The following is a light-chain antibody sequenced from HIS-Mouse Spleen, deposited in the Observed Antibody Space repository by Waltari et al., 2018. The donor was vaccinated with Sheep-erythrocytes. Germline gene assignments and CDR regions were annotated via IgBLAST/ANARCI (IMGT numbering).Light chain of an antibody. V-gene: IGKV1-8*01. CDR1: QGISSY. J-gene: IGKJ2*01. CDR3: QQYYSYPYT. Sequence: AIRMTQSPSSLSASTGDRVTFTFLAIQGISSYLTWYQQKPGKAPKLLIYAASTLQSGVPSRFSGSGSGTDFTLTISCLQSEDFATYYCQQYYSYPYTFGQGTKLEIK. CDR2: AAS.